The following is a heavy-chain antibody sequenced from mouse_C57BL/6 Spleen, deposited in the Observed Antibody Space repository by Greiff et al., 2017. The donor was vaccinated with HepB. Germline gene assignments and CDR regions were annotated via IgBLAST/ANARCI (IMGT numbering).Heavy chain of an antibody. CDR1: GFTFNTYA. CDR3: VRGGGSSGLFAY. D-gene: IGHD3-2*02. CDR2: IRSKSSNYAT. Sequence: EVQGVESGGGLVQPKGSLKLSCAASGFTFNTYAMHWVRQAPGKGLEWVARIRSKSSNYATYYADSVKDRFTISRDDSQSMLYLQMNNLKTDDTAMYYCVRGGGSSGLFAYWGQGTLVTVSA. V-gene: IGHV10-3*01. J-gene: IGHJ3*01.